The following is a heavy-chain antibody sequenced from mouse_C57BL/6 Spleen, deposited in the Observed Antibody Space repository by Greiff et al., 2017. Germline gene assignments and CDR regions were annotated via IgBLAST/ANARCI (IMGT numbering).Heavy chain of an antibody. D-gene: IGHD2-4*01. CDR1: GFTFSSYG. Sequence: EVKLVESGGDLVKPGGSLKLSCAASGFTFSSYGMSWVRQTPDKRLEWVATISSGGSYTYYPASVKGRFTISRDNAKNTLYLQMSSLKSEDTAMYYCARHDYYYYAMDYWGQGTSVTVSS. CDR2: ISSGGSYT. V-gene: IGHV5-6*01. CDR3: ARHDYYYYAMDY. J-gene: IGHJ4*01.